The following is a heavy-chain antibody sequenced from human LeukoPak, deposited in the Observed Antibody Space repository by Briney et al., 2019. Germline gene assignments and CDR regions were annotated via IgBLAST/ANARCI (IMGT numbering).Heavy chain of an antibody. CDR2: INHSGST. V-gene: IGHV4-34*01. J-gene: IGHJ3*02. CDR3: ARGPHDYVWGSYRYQHAFDI. CDR1: GGSFSGYY. Sequence: PSETLSLTCAVYGGSFSGYYWSWIRQPPGKGLEWIGEINHSGSTNYHPSLKSRVTISVDTSKNQFSLKLSSVTAADTAVYYCARGPHDYVWGSYRYQHAFDIWGQGTMVTVSS. D-gene: IGHD3-16*02.